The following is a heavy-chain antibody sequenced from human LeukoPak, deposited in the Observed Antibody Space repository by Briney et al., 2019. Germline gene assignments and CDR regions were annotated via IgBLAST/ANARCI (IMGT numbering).Heavy chain of an antibody. CDR1: GGSFSGYY. CDR3: ARADIVPTGGAFDI. D-gene: IGHD2-8*01. V-gene: IGHV4-34*01. CDR2: INHSGST. J-gene: IGHJ3*02. Sequence: SETLSLTCAVYGGSFSGYYWSWIRQPPGKGLEWIGEINHSGSTNYNPSLKSRVTISVDTSKNLFSLKLSSVTAADTTVYYCARADIVPTGGAFDIWGQGTMVTVSS.